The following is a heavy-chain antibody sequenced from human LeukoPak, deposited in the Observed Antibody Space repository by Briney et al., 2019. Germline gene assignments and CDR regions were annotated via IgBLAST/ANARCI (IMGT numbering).Heavy chain of an antibody. CDR2: ISAYNGNT. D-gene: IGHD2-2*01. CDR3: ARSNVVVPAAMPPDIAAAGRLFDP. CDR1: GYTFTSYG. J-gene: IGHJ5*02. Sequence: GASVKVSCKASGYTFTSYGISWVRQAPGQGLEWMGWISAYNGNTNYAQKLQGRVTMTTDTSTSTAYMELRSLRSDDTAVYYCARSNVVVPAAMPPDIAAAGRLFDPRGQGTLVTVSS. V-gene: IGHV1-18*01.